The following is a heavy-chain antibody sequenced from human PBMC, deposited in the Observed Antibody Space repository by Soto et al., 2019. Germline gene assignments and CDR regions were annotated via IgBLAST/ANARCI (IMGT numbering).Heavy chain of an antibody. J-gene: IGHJ1*01. CDR2: ISGSGGST. Sequence: PGGSLRLSCAASGFTFSSYAMSWVRQAPGKGLEWVSAISGSGGSTYYADSVKGRFTISRDNSKNTLYLQMNSLRAEDTAVYYCASAILHLGELSPGPEYFQHWGQGTLVTVSS. CDR1: GFTFSSYA. V-gene: IGHV3-23*01. D-gene: IGHD3-16*02. CDR3: ASAILHLGELSPGPEYFQH.